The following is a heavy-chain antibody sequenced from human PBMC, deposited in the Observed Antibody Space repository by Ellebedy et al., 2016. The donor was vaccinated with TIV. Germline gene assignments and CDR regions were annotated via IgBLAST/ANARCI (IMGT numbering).Heavy chain of an antibody. Sequence: ASVKVSCKASGDIFSNSAINWVRQAPGQGLEWMGGIIPVFGTANYAQKFQGRVTITADESTSTAYMELSSLRSEDTAVYYCARDQGRYFDWLLPAYYYYGMDVWGQGTTVTVSS. V-gene: IGHV1-69*13. J-gene: IGHJ6*02. CDR2: IIPVFGTA. CDR3: ARDQGRYFDWLLPAYYYYGMDV. D-gene: IGHD3-9*01. CDR1: GDIFSNSA.